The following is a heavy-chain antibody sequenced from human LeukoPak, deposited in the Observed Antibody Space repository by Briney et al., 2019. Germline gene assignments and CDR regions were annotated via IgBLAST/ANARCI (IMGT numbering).Heavy chain of an antibody. V-gene: IGHV4-31*03. D-gene: IGHD5-12*01. CDR2: IYYSGST. CDR3: ARGQSGYDSGRDFDI. J-gene: IGHJ3*02. CDR1: GGSISSGGYY. Sequence: SQTLSLTCTVSGGSISSGGYYWSWIRQHPGKGLEWIGYIYYSGSTYYNPSLKSRVTISVDTSKNQFSLKLSSVTAADTAVYYCARGQSGYDSGRDFDIWGQGTMVTVSS.